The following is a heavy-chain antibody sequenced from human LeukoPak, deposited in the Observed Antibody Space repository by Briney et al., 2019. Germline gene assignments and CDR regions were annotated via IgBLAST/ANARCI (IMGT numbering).Heavy chain of an antibody. J-gene: IGHJ4*02. CDR1: GFTFSSYW. CDR3: ARDQVWFGELLHAFSDY. CDR2: IKKDGSEK. Sequence: GGSLRLSCAASGFTFSSYWMSWVRQAPGKGLEWVANIKKDGSEKYYVDSVKGRFTISRDNAKNSLYLQMNSLRAEDTAVYYCARDQVWFGELLHAFSDYWGQGTLVTV. V-gene: IGHV3-7*04. D-gene: IGHD3-10*01.